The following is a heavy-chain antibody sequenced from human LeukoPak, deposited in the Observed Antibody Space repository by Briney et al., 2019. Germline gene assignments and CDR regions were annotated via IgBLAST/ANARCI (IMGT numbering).Heavy chain of an antibody. V-gene: IGHV1-18*01. J-gene: IGHJ3*02. CDR1: TYTFATFG. CDR2: ISTYNGDT. Sequence: GASVKVSCKASTYTFATFGLSWVRQAPGQGLEWMGWISTYNGDTYYAQDLQGRVTMTTDTSTNTTYMELRSLRSDDTAVYYCARIQPIRSYYYESSGPDAFDIWGQGTLVTVSS. CDR3: ARIQPIRSYYYESSGPDAFDI. D-gene: IGHD3-22*01.